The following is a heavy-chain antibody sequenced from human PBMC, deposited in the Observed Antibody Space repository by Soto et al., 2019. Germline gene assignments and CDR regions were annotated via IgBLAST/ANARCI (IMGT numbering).Heavy chain of an antibody. CDR3: ARGRYGDS. J-gene: IGHJ1*01. Sequence: QVHLVQSGAEVKKPGASVKVSCKGSGYTFTSYGITWVRQAPGQGLEWMGWISAHNGNTDYAQKLQGRVTVTRDTSTSTAYTELRSLRSDGTAVYYCARGRYGDSWGQGALVTVSS. CDR1: GYTFTSYG. V-gene: IGHV1-18*01. D-gene: IGHD3-10*01. CDR2: ISAHNGNT.